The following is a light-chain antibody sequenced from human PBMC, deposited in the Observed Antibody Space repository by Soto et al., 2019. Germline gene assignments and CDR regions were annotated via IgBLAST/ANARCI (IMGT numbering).Light chain of an antibody. J-gene: IGLJ2*01. CDR3: AAWDDSLRAVV. CDR1: GSNIGTHA. Sequence: QSVLTQSPSESATPGQRVTISCSGSGSNIGTHAVNWYQQVPRTAPTLLIFRNHQRPSGVPDRFSGSKSGTSASLAISGPQSEDEADYYCAAWDDSLRAVVFGGGTKLTVL. V-gene: IGLV1-44*01. CDR2: RNH.